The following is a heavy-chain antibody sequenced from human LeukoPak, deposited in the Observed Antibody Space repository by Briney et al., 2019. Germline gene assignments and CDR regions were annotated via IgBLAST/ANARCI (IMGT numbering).Heavy chain of an antibody. CDR1: GFTFSSYS. CDR3: ARPRSSTRYYDFWSGYYHYYYYYMDV. CDR2: ISSSSRYI. Sequence: GVSLRLSCAASGFTFSSYSMNWVRQAPGNGLEWFSSISSSSRYIYYADSVKGRFTISRDNAKNSLYLQMNSLRAEDTAVYYCARPRSSTRYYDFWSGYYHYYYYYMDVWGKGTTVTVSS. V-gene: IGHV3-21*01. J-gene: IGHJ6*03. D-gene: IGHD3-3*01.